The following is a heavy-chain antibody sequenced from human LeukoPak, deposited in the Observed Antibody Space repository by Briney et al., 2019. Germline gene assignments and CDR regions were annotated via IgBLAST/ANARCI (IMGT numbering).Heavy chain of an antibody. CDR2: ISDSGSST. J-gene: IGHJ4*02. Sequence: GGSLRLSCAASGFTFSRYAMSWVRQAPGKGLEWVSGISDSGSSTNYADSVKGRFTISRDNSKNTLYLQMNSLRVEDTAVYYCARDDDYGGKPFDYWGQGTLVTVSS. CDR1: GFTFSRYA. CDR3: ARDDDYGGKPFDY. V-gene: IGHV3-23*01. D-gene: IGHD4-23*01.